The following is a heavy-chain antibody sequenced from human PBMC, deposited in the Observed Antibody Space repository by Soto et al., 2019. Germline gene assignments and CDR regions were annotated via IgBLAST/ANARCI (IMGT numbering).Heavy chain of an antibody. CDR2: INYPGSI. J-gene: IGHJ6*03. Sequence: SSETLSLTCTVSGGSISGYYWSWIRQPPGKRLEWIGDINYPGSINYNPSLRSRVTISVDTSKNQFSLTLNSVTAADTATYYCARGGISHWAYFYYMDVWDRGTRSPSP. V-gene: IGHV4-59*12. CDR1: GGSISGYY. D-gene: IGHD2-21*01. CDR3: ARGGISHWAYFYYMDV.